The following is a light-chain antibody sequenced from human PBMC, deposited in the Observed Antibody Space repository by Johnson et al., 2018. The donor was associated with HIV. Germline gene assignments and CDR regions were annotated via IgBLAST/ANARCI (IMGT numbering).Light chain of an antibody. CDR3: GTWDSSLSAGGV. Sequence: QSVLTQPPSVSAAPGQKVTISCSGSSSNIGNNYVSWYQQLPGTAPKLLIYENNKRPSGIPDRFSGSKSGTPATLDITGLQTGDEAHYYCGTWDSSLSAGGVFGTGTKVTVL. J-gene: IGLJ1*01. CDR2: ENN. V-gene: IGLV1-51*02. CDR1: SSNIGNNY.